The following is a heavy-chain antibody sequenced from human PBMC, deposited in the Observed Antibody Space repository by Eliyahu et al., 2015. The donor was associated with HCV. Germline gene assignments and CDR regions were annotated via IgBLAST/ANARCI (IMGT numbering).Heavy chain of an antibody. CDR2: MYHSGTA. CDR3: ASKYYAPGRGGWAFDI. J-gene: IGHJ3*02. Sequence: QLQLQESGSGLVKPSQTLSLTCAVSGVSVSSGGYSWTWIRQPLGKSLEWIGYMYHSGTAYYNPSLNSRAIISVDRSKNQFSLKLSSVTAADTAVYFCASKYYAPGRGGWAFDIWGQGTMVTVSS. D-gene: IGHD3-16*01. CDR1: GVSVSSGGYS. V-gene: IGHV4-30-2*01.